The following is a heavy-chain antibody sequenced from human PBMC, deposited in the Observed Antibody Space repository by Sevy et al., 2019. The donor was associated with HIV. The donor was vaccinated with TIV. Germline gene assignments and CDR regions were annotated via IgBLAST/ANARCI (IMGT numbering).Heavy chain of an antibody. CDR3: ATTKDYYDSSGDPFDY. CDR2: FDPEDGET. CDR1: GKTLSDLS. J-gene: IGHJ4*02. V-gene: IGHV1-24*01. D-gene: IGHD3-22*01. Sequence: ASVKVSCKVSGKTLSDLSMHWVRQAPGTGLEWMGSFDPEDGETLYAQNFRARVTMTEDTSTDTAYMELSSLRSEDTAVYYCATTKDYYDSSGDPFDYWGQGSLVTVSS.